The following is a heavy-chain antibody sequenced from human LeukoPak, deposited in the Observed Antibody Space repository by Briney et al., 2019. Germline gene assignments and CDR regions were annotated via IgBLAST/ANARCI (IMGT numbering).Heavy chain of an antibody. V-gene: IGHV3-20*04. CDR2: INWNGGST. CDR1: GFTFDDYG. CDR3: ARGGFCGGDCYALGGSDAFDI. D-gene: IGHD2-21*02. J-gene: IGHJ3*02. Sequence: GGSLRLSCAASGFTFDDYGMSWVRQAPGKGLEWVSGINWNGGSTGYADSVKGRFTISRDNAKNSLYLQMNSVRAEDTAVYYCARGGFCGGDCYALGGSDAFDIWGQGTMVTVSP.